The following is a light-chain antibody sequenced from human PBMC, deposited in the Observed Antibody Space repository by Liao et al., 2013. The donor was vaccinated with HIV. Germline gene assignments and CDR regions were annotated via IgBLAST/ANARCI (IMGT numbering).Light chain of an antibody. CDR2: HDS. CDR3: QAWDSGTAV. CDR1: NIGSKS. J-gene: IGLJ3*02. Sequence: SYVLTQPPSVSVAPGKTARITCGGKNIGSKSVHWYQQKPGQAPVMVISHDSERPSGIPERFSGSNSRNTATLTIRGTQVMDEADYYCQAWDSGTAVFGGGTKLTVL. V-gene: IGLV3-21*01.